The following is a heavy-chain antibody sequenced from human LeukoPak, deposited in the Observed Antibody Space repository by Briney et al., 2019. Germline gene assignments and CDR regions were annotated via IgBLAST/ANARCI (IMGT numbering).Heavy chain of an antibody. CDR1: GGSIGSSSYY. D-gene: IGHD6-13*01. Sequence: SETLSLTCTVSGGSIGSSSYYWGWIRQPPGKGLEWIGSIYYSGSTYYNPSLKSRVTISVDTSKNQFSLKLSSVTAADTAVYYCARGDINGAKQQLVRVVAFDIWGQGTMVTVSS. CDR2: IYYSGST. CDR3: ARGDINGAKQQLVRVVAFDI. V-gene: IGHV4-39*07. J-gene: IGHJ3*02.